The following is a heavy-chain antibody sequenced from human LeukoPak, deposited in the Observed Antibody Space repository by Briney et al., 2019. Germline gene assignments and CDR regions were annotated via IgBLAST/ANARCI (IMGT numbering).Heavy chain of an antibody. Sequence: ASVKVSCKASGYTFTGYYMHWVRQAPGQGLQWMGWISAYNGNTNYAQNVQGRVTMTTDTSTSTAHMELRSLRSDDTAVYYCVRENYNDSSGYYWSWGQGTLVTVSS. V-gene: IGHV1-18*04. CDR2: ISAYNGNT. J-gene: IGHJ4*02. CDR1: GYTFTGYY. CDR3: VRENYNDSSGYYWS. D-gene: IGHD3-22*01.